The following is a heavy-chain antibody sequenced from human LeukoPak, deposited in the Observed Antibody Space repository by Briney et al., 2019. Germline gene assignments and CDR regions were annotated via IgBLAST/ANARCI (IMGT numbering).Heavy chain of an antibody. J-gene: IGHJ6*03. V-gene: IGHV3-15*01. D-gene: IGHD3-10*01. CDR1: GLIFSNAW. CDR2: IKTKNEGGTT. CDR3: AKITYYGSGSQYYYYYYYMDV. Sequence: GGSLRLSCAASGLIFSNAWMNWVRQAPGKGLEWVGRIKTKNEGGTTGYAAPVKGRFTISRDDSKNTLYLQMNSLRAEDTAVYYCAKITYYGSGSQYYYYYYYMDVWGKGTTVTISS.